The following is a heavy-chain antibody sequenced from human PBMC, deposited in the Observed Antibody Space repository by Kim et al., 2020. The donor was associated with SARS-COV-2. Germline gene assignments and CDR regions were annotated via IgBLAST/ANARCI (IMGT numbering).Heavy chain of an antibody. Sequence: GGSLRLSCAASGFTFSSYSMNWVRQAPGKGLEWVSYISSSSSTIYYADSVKGRFTISRDNAKNSLYLQMNSLRDEDTAVYYCARDLVSNAGFGELLYVSDAFDIWGQGTMVTVSS. V-gene: IGHV3-48*02. J-gene: IGHJ3*02. CDR3: ARDLVSNAGFGELLYVSDAFDI. CDR1: GFTFSSYS. D-gene: IGHD3-10*01. CDR2: ISSSSSTI.